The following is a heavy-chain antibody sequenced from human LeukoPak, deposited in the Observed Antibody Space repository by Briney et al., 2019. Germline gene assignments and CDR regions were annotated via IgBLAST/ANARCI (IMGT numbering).Heavy chain of an antibody. CDR3: AKSYYDFWSGCCFDY. D-gene: IGHD3-3*01. CDR2: ISRSGTTI. V-gene: IGHV3-11*01. CDR1: GFTFSDYF. J-gene: IGHJ4*02. Sequence: GGSLRLSCTASGFTFSDYFMSWIRQAPGKGLEWISQISRSGTTIYYADSVRGRFTISRDNAKNSLYLQMNSLRAEDTAVYYCAKSYYDFWSGCCFDYWGQGTLVTVSS.